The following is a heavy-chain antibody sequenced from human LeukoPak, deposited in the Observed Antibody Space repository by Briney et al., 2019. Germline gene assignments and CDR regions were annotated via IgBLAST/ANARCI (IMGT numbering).Heavy chain of an antibody. D-gene: IGHD3-16*01. V-gene: IGHV3-23*01. CDR2: ISGSGGST. CDR3: SRDTFGAHDY. Sequence: GGSLRLSCAASGFTFSSYAMSWVRQAPGKGLEWVSAISGSGGSTYYADSVKGRFTTSRDNAKNTLYLQMNSLRAEDTAIYYCSRDTFGAHDYWGQGTLVTVSS. CDR1: GFTFSSYA. J-gene: IGHJ4*02.